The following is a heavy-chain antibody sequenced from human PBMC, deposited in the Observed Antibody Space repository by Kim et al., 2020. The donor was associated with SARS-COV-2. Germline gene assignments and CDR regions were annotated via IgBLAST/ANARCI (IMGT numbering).Heavy chain of an antibody. CDR2: ISAYNGNT. Sequence: ASVKVSCKASGYTFTSYGISWVRQAPGQGLEWMGWISAYNGNTNYAQKLQGRVTMTTDTSTSTAYMELRSLRSDDTAVYYCARLAVAGQDYYYGMDVWGQGTTVTVSS. CDR1: GYTFTSYG. V-gene: IGHV1-18*01. J-gene: IGHJ6*02. CDR3: ARLAVAGQDYYYGMDV. D-gene: IGHD6-19*01.